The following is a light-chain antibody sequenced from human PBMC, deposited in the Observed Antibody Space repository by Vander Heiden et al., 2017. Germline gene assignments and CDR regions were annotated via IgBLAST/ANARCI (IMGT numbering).Light chain of an antibody. CDR3: QHYGSSRRT. CDR1: HTICSSS. Sequence: EFVLTQSPGTLSLSPGERATLSCRASHTICSSSLAWYQQKPGEAPRLLIYGASRRATGIPDRFSVSGSGTDFTLSIRSLEPEDFAVYYCQHYGSSRRTFGQGTKLQIK. V-gene: IGKV3-20*01. CDR2: GAS. J-gene: IGKJ2*01.